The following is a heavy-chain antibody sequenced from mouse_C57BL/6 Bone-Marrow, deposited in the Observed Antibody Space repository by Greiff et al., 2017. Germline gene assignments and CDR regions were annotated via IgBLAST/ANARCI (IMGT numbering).Heavy chain of an antibody. D-gene: IGHD1-1*01. CDR2: ISDGGSYT. Sequence: EVKVVESGGGLVKPGGSLKLSCAASGFTFSSYAMSWVRQTPEKRLEWVATISDGGSYTYYPDNVKGRFTISRDNAKNNLYLQMSHLKSEDTAMYYCARGGSKDYWGQGTTLTVSS. J-gene: IGHJ2*01. CDR1: GFTFSSYA. CDR3: ARGGSKDY. V-gene: IGHV5-4*03.